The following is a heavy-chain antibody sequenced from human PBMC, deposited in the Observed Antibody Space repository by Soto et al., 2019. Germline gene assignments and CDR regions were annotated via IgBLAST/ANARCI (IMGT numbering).Heavy chain of an antibody. CDR2: IDPGDSDT. J-gene: IGHJ1*01. Sequence: GESLKISCKGSGYSFTNYWISWVRQMPGKGLEWMGRIDPGDSDTRYSPSFQGQVAISADKSINTAYLQWSSLKASDTAMYYCARHSGVAEDGTDWGQGTLVTVSS. D-gene: IGHD6-13*01. CDR1: GYSFTNYW. V-gene: IGHV5-51*01. CDR3: ARHSGVAEDGTD.